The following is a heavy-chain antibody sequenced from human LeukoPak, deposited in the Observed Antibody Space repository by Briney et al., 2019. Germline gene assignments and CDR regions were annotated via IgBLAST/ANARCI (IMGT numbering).Heavy chain of an antibody. J-gene: IGHJ4*02. D-gene: IGHD3-3*01. CDR1: GFTFSSYA. CDR2: ISGSGGST. CDR3: AKVLDFWSGSYDY. Sequence: GGSLRLSCAASGFTFSSYAMSWVRQAPGKGLEWVSAISGSGGSTYYADSVKGRFTISRDNSKNTLNLQMNSLRAEDTAVYYCAKVLDFWSGSYDYWGQGTLVTVSS. V-gene: IGHV3-23*01.